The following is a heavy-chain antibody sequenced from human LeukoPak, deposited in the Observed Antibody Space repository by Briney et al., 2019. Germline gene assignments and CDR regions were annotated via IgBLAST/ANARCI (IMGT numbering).Heavy chain of an antibody. CDR2: ISAYNGNT. D-gene: IGHD2-2*01. CDR1: GYTFTSYG. J-gene: IGHJ4*02. CDR3: ARVGVVPAATTHYY. Sequence: GVSVKVSCKASGYTFTSYGISWVRQAPGQGIEWMGWISAYNGNTNYAQKLQGRVTMTTDTSTSTAYMELRSLRSDDTAVYYCARVGVVPAATTHYYWGQGTLVTVSS. V-gene: IGHV1-18*01.